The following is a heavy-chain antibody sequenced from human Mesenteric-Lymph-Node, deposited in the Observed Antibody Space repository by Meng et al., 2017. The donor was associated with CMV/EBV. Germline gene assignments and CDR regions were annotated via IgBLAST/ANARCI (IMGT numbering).Heavy chain of an antibody. Sequence: GSLRLSCTVSGGSISSSSYYWSWIRQPPGKGLEWIGEINHSGSTNYNPSLKSRVTISVDTSKNQFSLKLSSVTAADTAVYYCARAPIVMDVWGQGTTVTVSS. CDR1: GGSISSSSYY. CDR3: ARAPIVMDV. CDR2: INHSGST. D-gene: IGHD2-15*01. J-gene: IGHJ6*02. V-gene: IGHV4-39*07.